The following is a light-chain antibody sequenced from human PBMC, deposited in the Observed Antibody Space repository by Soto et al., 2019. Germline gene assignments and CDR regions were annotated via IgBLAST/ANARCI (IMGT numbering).Light chain of an antibody. CDR3: QQYGSSPT. J-gene: IGKJ1*01. CDR2: GAS. Sequence: ILITQSPNNLSVSPGEKANLSCRASQSVRRNLAWHQQKPGQAPRLLIYGASTRATGIPARFSGSGSGTDFTLTISRLEPEDFAVYYCQQYGSSPTFGQGTKVDIK. V-gene: IGKV3-20*01. CDR1: QSVRRN.